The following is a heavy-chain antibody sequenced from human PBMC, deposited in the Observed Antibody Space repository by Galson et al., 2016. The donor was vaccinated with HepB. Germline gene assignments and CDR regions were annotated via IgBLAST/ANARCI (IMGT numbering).Heavy chain of an antibody. D-gene: IGHD3-9*01. CDR2: ISSFGTTI. J-gene: IGHJ4*02. V-gene: IGHV3-48*02. Sequence: SLRLSCAASGFSFNTYSMNWVRQAPGKGLEWVSYISSFGTTIYYADSVKGRFTISRDNAKNSLFLQMNSLRDEDTAVYYCVREGKRHDALTGYYGRDGAFDSWGQGVLVTVSS. CDR1: GFSFNTYS. CDR3: VREGKRHDALTGYYGRDGAFDS.